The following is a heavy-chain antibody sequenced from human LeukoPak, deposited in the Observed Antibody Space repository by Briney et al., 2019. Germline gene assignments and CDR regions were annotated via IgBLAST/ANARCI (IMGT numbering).Heavy chain of an antibody. J-gene: IGHJ4*02. CDR3: AKERIAVAGTIDY. V-gene: IGHV1-18*01. Sequence: GASVKVSCKASAYTFTSYGISWVRQAPGQALEWMGWISAYNGNTNYAQKLQRRVTMTTDTSTSTAYIELRSLRSDDTAVYYCAKERIAVAGTIDYWGQGTLVTVSS. CDR1: AYTFTSYG. D-gene: IGHD6-19*01. CDR2: ISAYNGNT.